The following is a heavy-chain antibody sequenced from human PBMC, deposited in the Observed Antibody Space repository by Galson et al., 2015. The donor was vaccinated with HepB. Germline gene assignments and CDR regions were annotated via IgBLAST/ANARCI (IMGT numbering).Heavy chain of an antibody. D-gene: IGHD6-13*01. V-gene: IGHV3-23*01. CDR3: AKDGGRSSNWLSVGYRGMDV. J-gene: IGHJ6*02. Sequence: SLRLSCAASGFTFSSYAMSWVRQAPGKGLEWVSGIRGAFGSTYYADSSTYYADSVRGRFTISRDNFKNTLYLQMNSLRAEDTAVYYCAKDGGRSSNWLSVGYRGMDVWGQGTTVTVSS. CDR2: IRGAFGSTYYADSST. CDR1: GFTFSSYA.